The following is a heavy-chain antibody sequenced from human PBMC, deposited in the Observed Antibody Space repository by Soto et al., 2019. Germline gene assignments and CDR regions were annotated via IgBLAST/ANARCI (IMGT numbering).Heavy chain of an antibody. CDR3: ARDYYGSGNYPYFDY. D-gene: IGHD3-10*01. CDR2: TWSDESNK. J-gene: IGHJ4*02. Sequence: PGGSLRHSCAASGVTFSSYGMHWVRQATGKGLEWVAVTWSDESNKYYADSVKGRFTISRDNSRNTLYLEMNSLGAEDTAVYYCARDYYGSGNYPYFDYWGQGTLVTVSS. V-gene: IGHV3-33*01. CDR1: GVTFSSYG.